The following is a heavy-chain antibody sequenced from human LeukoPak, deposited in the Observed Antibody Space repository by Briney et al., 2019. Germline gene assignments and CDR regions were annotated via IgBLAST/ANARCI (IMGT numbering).Heavy chain of an antibody. Sequence: GASVKVSCKASGGTFSSYAISWVRQAPGQGLEWMGGTIPIFGTANYAQKFQGRVTITADESTSTAYMELSSLRSEDTAVYYCARSDIVVVPAALARRYYYYYYMDVWGKGTTVTISS. V-gene: IGHV1-69*13. CDR1: GGTFSSYA. J-gene: IGHJ6*03. CDR2: TIPIFGTA. CDR3: ARSDIVVVPAALARRYYYYYYMDV. D-gene: IGHD2-2*01.